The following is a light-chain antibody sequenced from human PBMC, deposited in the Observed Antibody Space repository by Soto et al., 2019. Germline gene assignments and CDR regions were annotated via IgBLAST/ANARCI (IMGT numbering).Light chain of an antibody. V-gene: IGKV3-20*01. CDR2: GAS. J-gene: IGKJ1*01. CDR3: QQYGSSPWT. Sequence: EIVLTQSPGTLSLSPGERATLSCRASQSVSSSYLAWYQQKPGQAPRLLIYGASSRATVIPDRFSGSGSGKDFPLTISRLEPEDFAVYYCQQYGSSPWTFGQGTKVEIK. CDR1: QSVSSSY.